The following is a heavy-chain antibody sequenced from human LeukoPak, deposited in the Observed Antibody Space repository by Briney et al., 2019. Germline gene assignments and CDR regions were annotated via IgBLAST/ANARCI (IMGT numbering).Heavy chain of an antibody. V-gene: IGHV3-21*01. Sequence: GGSLRLSCAASGFTFSSYSMNWVRQAPGKGLEWVSSISSSSSYIYYADSVKGRFTISRDNAKNSLYLQMNSLRAEDTAVYYCASLVVITCAFDIWGQGTMVTVSS. CDR2: ISSSSSYI. D-gene: IGHD3-22*01. CDR3: ASLVVITCAFDI. J-gene: IGHJ3*02. CDR1: GFTFSSYS.